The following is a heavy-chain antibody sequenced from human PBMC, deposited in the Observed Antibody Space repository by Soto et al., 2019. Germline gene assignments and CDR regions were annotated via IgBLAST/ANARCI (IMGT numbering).Heavy chain of an antibody. CDR2: INHSGGT. D-gene: IGHD2-2*01. Sequence: SETLSLTCGVYGESLNNYYWTWIRQPPGKGLEWIGEINHSGGTNNNPSLKSRVTISVDTSKNEFSLNLRSVTAADMGVYYCAAASIVEVVGDLRYYYXMDVWGKGTTVTVSS. CDR3: AAASIVEVVGDLRYYYXMDV. CDR1: GESLNNYY. J-gene: IGHJ6*03. V-gene: IGHV4-34*01.